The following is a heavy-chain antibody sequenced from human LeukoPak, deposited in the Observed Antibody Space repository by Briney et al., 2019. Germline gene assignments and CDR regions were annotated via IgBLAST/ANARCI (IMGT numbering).Heavy chain of an antibody. V-gene: IGHV3-21*01. Sequence: GGSLRLSCAASGFTFSSYSMNWVRQAPGKGLEWVSSISSSSSYIYYADSVKGRFTISRDNAKNSLYLQMNSLRAEDTAVYYCAREDYSNKYYYYMDVWGKGTTVTVSS. J-gene: IGHJ6*03. CDR2: ISSSSSYI. CDR3: AREDYSNKYYYYMDV. D-gene: IGHD4-11*01. CDR1: GFTFSSYS.